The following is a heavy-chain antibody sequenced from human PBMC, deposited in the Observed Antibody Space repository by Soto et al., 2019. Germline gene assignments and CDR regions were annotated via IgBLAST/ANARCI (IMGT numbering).Heavy chain of an antibody. CDR3: TRLISAAHDY. J-gene: IGHJ4*02. CDR1: GFVFKDSS. D-gene: IGHD3-10*01. V-gene: IGHV3-73*01. CDR2: IRDRAYSYAT. Sequence: EVLLVESGGGMVQPGGSLKLSCAASGFVFKDSSIHWVRQASGKGLEWVGRIRDRAYSYATAYAESVKGRITISRDDSNNTAYLQMSGLKTEDTAIYYCTRLISAAHDYWGQGTLVTVSS.